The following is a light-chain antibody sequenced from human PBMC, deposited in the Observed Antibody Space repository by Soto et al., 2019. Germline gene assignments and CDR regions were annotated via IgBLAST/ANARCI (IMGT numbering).Light chain of an antibody. CDR1: TSDY. J-gene: IGLJ2*01. V-gene: IGLV2-8*01. Sequence: QSVLTQPPSASGSPGQSVTISCNGTTSDYVSWYQQYPGKAPKLTIYDGTKRPSGVPDRFSGSKSGTTASLTVSGLQAEDEADYFCSSHAGARHALFGGGTKVTVL. CDR2: DGT. CDR3: SSHAGARHAL.